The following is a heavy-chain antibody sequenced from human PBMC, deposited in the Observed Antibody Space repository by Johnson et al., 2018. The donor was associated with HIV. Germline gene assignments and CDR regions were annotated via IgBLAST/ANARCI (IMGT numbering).Heavy chain of an antibody. CDR3: AINSGYDSHGAFDI. CDR2: INWNGGST. Sequence: MLLVESGGGVVRPGGSLRLSCAASGFTFDDYGMSWVRQAPGKGLEWVSGINWNGGSTGYADSVKGRFTISRDNAKNSLYLQMNSLRAEDTAVYYCAINSGYDSHGAFDIWGQGTMVTVSS. V-gene: IGHV3-20*04. CDR1: GFTFDDYG. D-gene: IGHD5-12*01. J-gene: IGHJ3*02.